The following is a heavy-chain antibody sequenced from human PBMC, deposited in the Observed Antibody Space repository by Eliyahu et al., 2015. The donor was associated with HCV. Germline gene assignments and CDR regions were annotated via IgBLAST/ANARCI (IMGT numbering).Heavy chain of an antibody. Sequence: QVQLVESGGGXVKPGGSLXLXCXASGFSFSDSXMAWIRQPPGQGLEWISHINYIGDARDYINSIRGRFTISRDNTKNSLFLQMNGLRVEDTAVYYCARSRRHEVDYWGQGTLVTVSS. V-gene: IGHV3-11*01. CDR2: INYIGDAR. CDR3: ARSRRHEVDY. D-gene: IGHD6-25*01. J-gene: IGHJ4*02. CDR1: GFSFSDSX.